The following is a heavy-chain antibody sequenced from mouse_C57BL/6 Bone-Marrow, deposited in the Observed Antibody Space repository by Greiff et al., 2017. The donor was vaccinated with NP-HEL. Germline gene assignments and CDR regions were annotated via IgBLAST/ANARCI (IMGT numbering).Heavy chain of an antibody. D-gene: IGHD1-1*01. V-gene: IGHV1-81*01. J-gene: IGHJ2*01. CDR2: IYPRSGNT. Sequence: VQVVESGAELARPGASVKLSCKASGYTFTSYGISWVKQRTGQGLEWIGEIYPRSGNTYYNEKFKGKATLTADKSSSTAYMELRSLTSEDSAVYFCARGTTVVADYFDYWGQGTTLTVSS. CDR1: GYTFTSYG. CDR3: ARGTTVVADYFDY.